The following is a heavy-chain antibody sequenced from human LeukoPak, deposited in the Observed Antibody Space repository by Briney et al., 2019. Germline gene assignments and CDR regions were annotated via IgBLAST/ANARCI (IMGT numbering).Heavy chain of an antibody. V-gene: IGHV4-30-4*01. Sequence: SETLSLTCTVSGGSISSGDYYWSWIRQPPGKGLEWIGYIYYSGSTYYNPSLKSRVTISVDTSKNQFSLKLSSVTAADTAVYYCARDREDYDSSGYYVDYWGQGTLVTVSS. CDR3: ARDREDYDSSGYYVDY. CDR2: IYYSGST. J-gene: IGHJ4*02. CDR1: GGSISSGDYY. D-gene: IGHD3-22*01.